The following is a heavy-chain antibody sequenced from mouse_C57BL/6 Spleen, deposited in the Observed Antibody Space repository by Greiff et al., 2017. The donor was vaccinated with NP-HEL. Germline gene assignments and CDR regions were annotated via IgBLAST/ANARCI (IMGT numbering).Heavy chain of an antibody. J-gene: IGHJ1*03. CDR1: GYAFTNYL. CDR3: ARGGYGTVVAHWYFDV. D-gene: IGHD1-1*01. Sequence: VQLQQSGAELVRPGTSVKVSCKASGYAFTNYLIEWVKQRPGQGLEWIGVINPGSGGTNYNEKFKGKATLTADKSSSTAYMQLSSLTSEDSAVYSCARGGYGTVVAHWYFDVWGTGTTVTVSS. CDR2: INPGSGGT. V-gene: IGHV1-54*01.